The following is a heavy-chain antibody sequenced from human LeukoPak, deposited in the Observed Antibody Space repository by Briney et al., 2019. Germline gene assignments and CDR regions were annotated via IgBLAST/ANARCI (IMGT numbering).Heavy chain of an antibody. D-gene: IGHD3-9*01. CDR2: IDQDGGGK. CDR3: ARVDWAPFDY. V-gene: IGHV3-7*01. CDR1: GFTFSDYW. J-gene: IGHJ4*02. Sequence: GGSLRLSCAASGFTFSDYWMNWVRQAPGKGLEWVANIDQDGGGKYYLDSVKGRFTISRDNAKSSLYLQIDSLRAEDTAVYYCARVDWAPFDYWGQGSLLSVFS.